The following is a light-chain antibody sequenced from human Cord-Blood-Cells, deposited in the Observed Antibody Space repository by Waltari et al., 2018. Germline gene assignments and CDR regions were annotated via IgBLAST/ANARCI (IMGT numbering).Light chain of an antibody. CDR1: SSDVGGYNY. CDR3: SSYTSSSTGV. CDR2: EVS. Sequence: QSALTQPASVSGSPGQSITISCTGTSSDVGGYNYVSWYQQHPGKAPKLMIYEVSNRPSGVSNRFSGSKSGNTAVLTISGLQAGDEADYYCSSYTSSSTGVFGGGTKLTVL. V-gene: IGLV2-14*01. J-gene: IGLJ2*01.